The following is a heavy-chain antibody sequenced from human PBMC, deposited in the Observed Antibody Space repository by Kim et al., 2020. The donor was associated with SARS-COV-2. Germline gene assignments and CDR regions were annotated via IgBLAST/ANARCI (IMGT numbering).Heavy chain of an antibody. D-gene: IGHD6-19*01. CDR2: IYPGDSDT. CDR3: ARRPRPSSGWYYFDY. V-gene: IGHV5-51*01. J-gene: IGHJ4*02. CDR1: GYSFTSYW. Sequence: GESLKISCKGSGYSFTSYWIGWVRQMPGKGLEWMGIIYPGDSDTRYSPSFQGQVTISADKSISTAYLQWSSLKASDTAMYYCARRPRPSSGWYYFDYWGQGTLVTVSS.